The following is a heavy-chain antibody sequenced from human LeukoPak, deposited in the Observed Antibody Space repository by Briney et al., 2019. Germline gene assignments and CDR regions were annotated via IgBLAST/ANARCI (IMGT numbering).Heavy chain of an antibody. Sequence: SQTLSLTCAISGDSVSSNSAVWNWIRQSPSRGLEWLGRTYYRSRWYNDYAVSVKSRISVNPDTSKNQFSLQLNSVTPEDTAVYYCTRGGAAAGLGFWGQGTLVTVSS. D-gene: IGHD6-13*01. V-gene: IGHV6-1*01. CDR2: TYYRSRWYN. J-gene: IGHJ4*02. CDR3: TRGGAAAGLGF. CDR1: GDSVSSNSAV.